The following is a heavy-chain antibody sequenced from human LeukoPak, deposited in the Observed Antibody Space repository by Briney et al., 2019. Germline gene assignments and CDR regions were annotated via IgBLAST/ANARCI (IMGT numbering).Heavy chain of an antibody. CDR1: GGTFSSYA. CDR3: AREGRGVIFDY. J-gene: IGHJ4*02. Sequence: SVKVSCKTSGGTFSSYAISWVRQAPGQGLEWMGGIIPIFGTANYAQKFQGRVTITADKSTSTAYMELSSLRSEDTAVYYCAREGRGVIFDYWGQGTLVTVSS. CDR2: IIPIFGTA. D-gene: IGHD3-10*01. V-gene: IGHV1-69*06.